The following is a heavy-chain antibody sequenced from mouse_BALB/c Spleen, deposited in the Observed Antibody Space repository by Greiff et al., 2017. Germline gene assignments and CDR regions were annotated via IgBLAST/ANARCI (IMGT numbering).Heavy chain of an antibody. CDR3: ASGTGTIDY. D-gene: IGHD4-1*01. CDR1: GYSITSYYA. J-gene: IGHJ2*01. CDR2: ISYSGST. Sequence: EVHLVESGPGLVKPSQSLSLTCTVTGYSITSYYAWNWIRQFPGNKLEWMGYISYSGSTSYNPSLKSRISITRDTSKNQFFLQLNSVTTEDTATYYCASGTGTIDYWGQGTTLSVSS. V-gene: IGHV3-2*02.